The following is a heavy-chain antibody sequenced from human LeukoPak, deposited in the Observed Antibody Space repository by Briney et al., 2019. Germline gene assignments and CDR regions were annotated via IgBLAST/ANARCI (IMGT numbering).Heavy chain of an antibody. CDR3: ARRGYYDSRCVFDY. V-gene: IGHV4-39*01. CDR2: IYYSGST. Sequence: SETLSLTCTVSGGSISSSSYYWGWIRQPPGKGLEWIGSIYYSGSTYYNPSLKSRVTISVDTSKNQFSLKLSSVTAADTAVYYCARRGYYDSRCVFDYWGQGTLVTVSS. CDR1: GGSISSSSYY. J-gene: IGHJ4*02. D-gene: IGHD3-22*01.